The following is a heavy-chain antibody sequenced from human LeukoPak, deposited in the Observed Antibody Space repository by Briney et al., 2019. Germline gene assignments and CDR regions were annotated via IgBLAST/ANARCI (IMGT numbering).Heavy chain of an antibody. D-gene: IGHD5-12*01. CDR2: ISYDGRNK. J-gene: IGHJ4*02. Sequence: PGRSLRLSCAASGFTFSSYGMHWVRQAPGKGLEWVAAISYDGRNKEYVDSVKGRFTISRDNSKNTPYLQMNSLRAEDTAVYYCAKDRGYSHGFEYWGQGTLVTVSS. CDR1: GFTFSSYG. V-gene: IGHV3-30*18. CDR3: AKDRGYSHGFEY.